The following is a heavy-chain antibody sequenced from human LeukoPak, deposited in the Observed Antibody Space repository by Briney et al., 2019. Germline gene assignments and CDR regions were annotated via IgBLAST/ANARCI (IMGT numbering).Heavy chain of an antibody. CDR1: RFTFSSYE. V-gene: IGHV3-48*03. J-gene: IGHJ5*02. Sequence: GGSLRLSCAASRFTFSSYEMNWVRQAPGKGLEWVSYISGSGIKHYADSVKGRFTISRDNAKNSLYLQMNSLRAEDTAVYYCARDFLITGTVGGGAFDPWGQGTLVTVSS. CDR2: ISGSGIK. D-gene: IGHD1-20*01. CDR3: ARDFLITGTVGGGAFDP.